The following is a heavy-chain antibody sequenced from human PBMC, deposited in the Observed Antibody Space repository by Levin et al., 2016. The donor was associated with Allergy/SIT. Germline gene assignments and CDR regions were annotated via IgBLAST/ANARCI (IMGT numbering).Heavy chain of an antibody. V-gene: IGHV1-2*02. D-gene: IGHD3-22*01. J-gene: IGHJ4*02. Sequence: ASVKVSCKASGYTFTGHYLHWVRQAPGQGPEWMGWINPNSGGTNLAQKFQGRVNMTRDTSTSTAYMELSRLTSDDTAVYYCARELTMVIVVPGYWGQGTLVTVSS. CDR1: GYTFTGHY. CDR3: ARELTMVIVVPGY. CDR2: INPNSGGT.